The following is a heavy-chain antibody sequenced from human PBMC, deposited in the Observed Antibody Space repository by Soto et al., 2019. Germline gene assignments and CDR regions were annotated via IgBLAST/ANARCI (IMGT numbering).Heavy chain of an antibody. Sequence: GGSLRLSCAASGFTFSNAWMNWVRQAPGKGLEWVGRIKSKTDGGTTDYAAPVKGRFTISRDDSKNTLYLQMNSLKAEDTAVYYCTTSGYCSGGSCYSGYYYYGMDVRAQRTTVTVSS. V-gene: IGHV3-15*07. D-gene: IGHD2-15*01. CDR1: GFTFSNAW. CDR3: TTSGYCSGGSCYSGYYYYGMDV. CDR2: IKSKTDGGTT. J-gene: IGHJ6*02.